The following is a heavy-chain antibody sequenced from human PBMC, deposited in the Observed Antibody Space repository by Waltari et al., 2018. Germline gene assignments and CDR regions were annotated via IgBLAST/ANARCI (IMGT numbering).Heavy chain of an antibody. CDR1: GYTFTGYY. Sequence: QVQLVQSEAEVKKPGASVKVSCKASGYTFTGYYFHWVRQAPGQGLEWMGRNTPTTGDTTYAQECQGRVTMTRATSISTAYMELTSLRSEDTAVYYCARDWGYYSDTSGYPSNWFGPWGQGTLVTVSS. D-gene: IGHD3-22*01. CDR2: NTPTTGDT. J-gene: IGHJ5*02. V-gene: IGHV1-2*06. CDR3: ARDWGYYSDTSGYPSNWFGP.